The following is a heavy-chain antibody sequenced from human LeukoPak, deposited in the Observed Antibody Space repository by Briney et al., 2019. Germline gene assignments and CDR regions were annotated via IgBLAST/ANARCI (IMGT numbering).Heavy chain of an antibody. J-gene: IGHJ4*02. D-gene: IGHD3-3*01. CDR2: IIPVLNIA. V-gene: IGHV1-69*04. CDR3: ARGGPLGVVSHHFDF. CDR1: GGTFSSYA. Sequence: SVKVSCKASGGTFSSYAISWVRQAPGQGLEWMGRIIPVLNIANYAQKFQGRVTISADKSTSTAYMQLSSLRSEDTAVYYCARGGPLGVVSHHFDFWGQGTLVTVSS.